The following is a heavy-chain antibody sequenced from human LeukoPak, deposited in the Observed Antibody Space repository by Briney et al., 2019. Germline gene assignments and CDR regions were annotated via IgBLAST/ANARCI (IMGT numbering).Heavy chain of an antibody. Sequence: ASVKVSCKASGYTFTSYYMHWVRQAPGQGLEWMGRINPNSGGTNYAQKFQGRVTMTRDTSISTAYMELSRLRSDDTAVYYCASTFRTRGYYMDVWGKGTTVTVSS. CDR1: GYTFTSYY. V-gene: IGHV1-2*06. D-gene: IGHD3-10*01. J-gene: IGHJ6*03. CDR3: ASTFRTRGYYMDV. CDR2: INPNSGGT.